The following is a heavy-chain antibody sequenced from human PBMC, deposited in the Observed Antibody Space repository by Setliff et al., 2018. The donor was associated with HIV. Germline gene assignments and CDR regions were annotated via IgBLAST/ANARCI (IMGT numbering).Heavy chain of an antibody. CDR3: AREAHGGNPWGDY. D-gene: IGHD2-15*01. V-gene: IGHV1-18*01. Sequence: GESLKISCKGSGYTFTSYGISWVRQAPGQGLEWMGWISAYNGNTNYAQKFQGRVTMTRDTSTSTVYMEVNSLRSEDTAVYYCAREAHGGNPWGDYWGQGTLVTVSS. CDR2: ISAYNGNT. J-gene: IGHJ4*02. CDR1: GYTFTSYG.